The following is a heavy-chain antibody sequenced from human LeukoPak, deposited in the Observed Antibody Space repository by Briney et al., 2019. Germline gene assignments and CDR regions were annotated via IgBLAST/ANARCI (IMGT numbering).Heavy chain of an antibody. CDR1: GYSFTSYW. CDR2: IYPGDSDT. D-gene: IGHD5-12*01. CDR3: ARHRGPGYSGYDLDY. V-gene: IGHV5-51*01. Sequence: PGESLKISCKCSGYSFTSYWIGWVRQMPGKGLEWMGIIYPGDSDTRYSPSFQGQITISADKSISTAYLQWSSLKASDTAMYYCARHRGPGYSGYDLDYWGQGTLVTVSS. J-gene: IGHJ4*02.